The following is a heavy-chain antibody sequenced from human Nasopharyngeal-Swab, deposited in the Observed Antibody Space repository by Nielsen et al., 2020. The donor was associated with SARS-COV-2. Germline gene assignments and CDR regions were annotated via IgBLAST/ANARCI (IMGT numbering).Heavy chain of an antibody. CDR3: AATSVLRFLEWLNNWFDP. J-gene: IGHJ5*02. V-gene: IGHV4-39*01. CDR2: IYYSGST. D-gene: IGHD3-3*01. CDR1: GGSISSSSYY. Sequence: SETLSLTCTVPGGSISSSSYYWGWIRQPPGKGLEWIGSIYYSGSTYYNPSLKSPVTISVDTSKNQFSLKLSSVTAADTAVYYCAATSVLRFLEWLNNWFDPWGQGTLVTVSS.